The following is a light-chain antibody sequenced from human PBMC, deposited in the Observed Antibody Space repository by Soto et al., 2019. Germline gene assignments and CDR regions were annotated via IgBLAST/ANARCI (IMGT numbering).Light chain of an antibody. CDR1: QNINNW. Sequence: DIPMTQSPSTLSASVGDRVIITCRASQNINNWLAWYQQKPGTPPKLLISKSSSLQSGVPSRFSGGGSGTDFTLTISSLQPDDFATYYCQQYNTQASFGPGTKVDVK. CDR2: KSS. CDR3: QQYNTQAS. J-gene: IGKJ2*03. V-gene: IGKV1-5*03.